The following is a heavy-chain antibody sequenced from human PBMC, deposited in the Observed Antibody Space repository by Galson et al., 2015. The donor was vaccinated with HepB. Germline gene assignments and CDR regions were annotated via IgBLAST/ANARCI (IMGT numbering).Heavy chain of an antibody. CDR3: ARDLTYYDILTGSFVEYFDY. D-gene: IGHD3-9*01. CDR2: INSDGSST. V-gene: IGHV3-74*01. CDR1: GFTFSGYW. J-gene: IGHJ4*02. Sequence: SLRLSCAASGFTFSGYWMHWVRQAPGKGLVWVSRINSDGSSTSYADSVKGRFTISRDNAKNTLYLQMNSLRAEDTAVYYCARDLTYYDILTGSFVEYFDYWGQGTLVTVSS.